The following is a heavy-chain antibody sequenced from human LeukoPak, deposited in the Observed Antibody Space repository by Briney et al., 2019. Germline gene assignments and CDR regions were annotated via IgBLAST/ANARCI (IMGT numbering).Heavy chain of an antibody. CDR1: GGSISNYY. CDR3: ARQSGWYGGWFDP. CDR2: IYYSGST. D-gene: IGHD6-19*01. J-gene: IGHJ5*02. Sequence: SETLSLTCTVSGGSISNYYWSWIRQPPGKGLEWIGYIYYSGSTNYNPSLKSRVTISVDTSKNQYSLRLNSVTAADTAVYYCARQSGWYGGWFDPWGQGTLVTVSS. V-gene: IGHV4-59*08.